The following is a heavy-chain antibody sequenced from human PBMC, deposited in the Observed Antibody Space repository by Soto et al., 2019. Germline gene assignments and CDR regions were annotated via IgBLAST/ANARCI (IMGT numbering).Heavy chain of an antibody. V-gene: IGHV1-69*12. CDR1: GGTLSSYA. J-gene: IGHJ6*02. CDR2: IIPIFGTA. D-gene: IGHD5-18*01. CDR3: ARATDTAVGYYYYGMDV. Sequence: QVQLVQSGAEVKKPGSSVKVSCKASGGTLSSYAISWVRQAPGQGLEWMGGIIPIFGTANDAQKFQGRVTITADESTRNACVELSSLRSEDTAVYYCARATDTAVGYYYYGMDVWGQGTTVTVSS.